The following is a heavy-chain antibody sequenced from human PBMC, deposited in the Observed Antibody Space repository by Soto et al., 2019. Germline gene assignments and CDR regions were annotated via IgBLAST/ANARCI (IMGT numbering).Heavy chain of an antibody. J-gene: IGHJ6*02. V-gene: IGHV3-23*01. CDR2: ISGSGGST. D-gene: IGHD5-12*01. CDR3: AKDQGYSGYDLYGMDV. Sequence: GSLRLSWAASGFTFSSYAMCWVRQAPGKGLEWVSAISGSGGSTYYADSVKGRFTISRDNSKNTLYLQMNSLRAEDTAVYYCAKDQGYSGYDLYGMDVWGQGTTVTVSS. CDR1: GFTFSSYA.